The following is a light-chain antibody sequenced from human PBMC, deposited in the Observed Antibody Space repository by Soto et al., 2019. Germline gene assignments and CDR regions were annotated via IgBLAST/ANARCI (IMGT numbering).Light chain of an antibody. CDR3: ISYRSGSTLV. V-gene: IGLV2-14*01. J-gene: IGLJ3*02. CDR2: EVT. CDR1: SSDVGGYNY. Sequence: QSALTQPASVSGSPGQSISISCTGTSSDVGGYNYVSWYQQHPGKAPKLIIYEVTNRPPGVSSRFSGSKSGNTASLTISGLKAEDEADYYCISYRSGSTLVFGGGTKLTV.